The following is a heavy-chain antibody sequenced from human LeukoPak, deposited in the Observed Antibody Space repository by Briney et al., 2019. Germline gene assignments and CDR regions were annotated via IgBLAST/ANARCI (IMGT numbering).Heavy chain of an antibody. J-gene: IGHJ2*01. D-gene: IGHD3-22*01. CDR3: AKDYYDSSGYYPEGWYFDL. V-gene: IGHV3-23*01. Sequence: GGSLRLSCAASGFTFSSYAMSWVRQVPGKGLEWVSVISGSGGSTYYADSVKGRFTISRDNSKNTLYLQMNSLRAEDTAVYYCAKDYYDSSGYYPEGWYFDLWGRGTLVTVSS. CDR2: ISGSGGST. CDR1: GFTFSSYA.